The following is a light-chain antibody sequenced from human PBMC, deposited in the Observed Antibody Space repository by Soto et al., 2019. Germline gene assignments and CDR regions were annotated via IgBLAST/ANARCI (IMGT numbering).Light chain of an antibody. CDR3: QQYDNYDIT. J-gene: IGKJ5*01. CDR2: DVS. V-gene: IGKV1-33*01. CDR1: QDINKF. Sequence: DIQMTQSPSSLSASVGDTVTITCQASQDINKFLNWYQQKPGKAPKLLIYDVSNLETGVPSRFSGSGSETHFTLTINRLKPEDIATYYCQQYDNYDITFGQGTRLEIK.